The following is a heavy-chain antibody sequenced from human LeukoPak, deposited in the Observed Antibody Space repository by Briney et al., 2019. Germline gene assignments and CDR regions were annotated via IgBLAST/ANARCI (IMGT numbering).Heavy chain of an antibody. CDR1: GFTFTSSA. CDR3: AADRGSTNIFGVVISGYYYCGMDV. Sequence: ASVKVSCKASGFTFTSSAVQWVRQARGQRLEWIGWIVVGSGNTNYAQKFQERVTITRDMSTSTAYMELSSLRSEDTAVYYCAADRGSTNIFGVVISGYYYCGMDVWGQGTTVTVSS. J-gene: IGHJ6*02. CDR2: IVVGSGNT. D-gene: IGHD3-3*02. V-gene: IGHV1-58*01.